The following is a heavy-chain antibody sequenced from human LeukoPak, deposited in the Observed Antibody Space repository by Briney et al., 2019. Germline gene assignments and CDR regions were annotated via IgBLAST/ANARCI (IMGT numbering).Heavy chain of an antibody. V-gene: IGHV3-21*01. CDR3: ARVGYYDSSGYRAFDI. Sequence: GGSLRLSCGASGFTFSSYSMNWVRQAPGKGLEWVSSISSSSSYIYYADSVKGRFTISRDNAKNSLYLQMNSLRAEDTAVYYCARVGYYDSSGYRAFDIWGQGTMVTVSS. CDR2: ISSSSSYI. J-gene: IGHJ3*02. CDR1: GFTFSSYS. D-gene: IGHD3-22*01.